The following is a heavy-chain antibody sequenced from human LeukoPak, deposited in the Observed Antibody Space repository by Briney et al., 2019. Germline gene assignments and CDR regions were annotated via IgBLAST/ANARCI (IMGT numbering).Heavy chain of an antibody. CDR1: EFDFRTYW. D-gene: IGHD3-10*01. CDR2: INSDVSNV. Sequence: PGGSLRLSCAASEFDFRTYWMHWVRQAPGKGLMWVSRINSDVSNVIYADSVKGRFTISRDNSKNTLYLQMNALTVEDTAVYHCAGGVSSRLLDYWGRGTLVTVSS. V-gene: IGHV3-74*01. J-gene: IGHJ4*02. CDR3: AGGVSSRLLDY.